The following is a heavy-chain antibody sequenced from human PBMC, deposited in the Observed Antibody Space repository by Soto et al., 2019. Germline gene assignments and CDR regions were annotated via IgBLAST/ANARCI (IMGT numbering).Heavy chain of an antibody. CDR3: VRLIAAGGSNYYYGLDV. D-gene: IGHD6-13*01. Sequence: QVQLQESGPGLVKPSETLSLTCAVSVDSIISGTWWNWVRQPPGKGLEWIGEIYHSGSTNYNPSLSSRVTISVDKSNSQFSLNLSSVTAADTALYYCVRLIAAGGSNYYYGLDVWGRGTTVTVSS. V-gene: IGHV4-4*02. CDR2: IYHSGST. J-gene: IGHJ6*02. CDR1: VDSIISGTW.